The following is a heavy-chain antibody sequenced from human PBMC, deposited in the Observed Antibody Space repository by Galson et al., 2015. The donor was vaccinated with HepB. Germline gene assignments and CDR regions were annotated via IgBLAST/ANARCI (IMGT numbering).Heavy chain of an antibody. V-gene: IGHV5-51*01. D-gene: IGHD3-10*01. Sequence: QSGAEVKKQGESLKISCKGSGYSFTSYWIGWVRQMPGQGLEWMGIIYPGDSDTRYSPSFQGQVTISADRYISTAYLQRSSLKASDTAMYYCARHRYYGSGSYYHGMDVWGQGTTVTVSS. J-gene: IGHJ6*02. CDR3: ARHRYYGSGSYYHGMDV. CDR1: GYSFTSYW. CDR2: IYPGDSDT.